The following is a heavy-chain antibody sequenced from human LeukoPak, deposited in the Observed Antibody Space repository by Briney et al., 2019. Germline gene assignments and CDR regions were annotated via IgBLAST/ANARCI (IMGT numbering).Heavy chain of an antibody. D-gene: IGHD3-22*01. CDR3: ARVGSWEYYDSSGSGDPFDY. V-gene: IGHV1-24*01. CDR1: GYSLSDLS. J-gene: IGHJ4*02. CDR2: FDPEDGEK. Sequence: GASVKVSCKVSGYSLSDLSLYWLRQAPGKGLEWMGGFDPEDGEKIYAQKFQGRVTMTRDMSTSTVYMELSSLRSEDTAVYYCARVGSWEYYDSSGSGDPFDYWGQGTLVTVSS.